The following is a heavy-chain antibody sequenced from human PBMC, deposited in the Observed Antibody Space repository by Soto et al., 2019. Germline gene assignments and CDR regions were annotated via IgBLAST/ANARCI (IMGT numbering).Heavy chain of an antibody. D-gene: IGHD5-18*01. Sequence: SETLSLTCTVSGGSISSYYWSWIRQPPGKGLEWIGYIYYSGSTNYNPSLKSRVTISVDTSKNQFSLKLSSVTAADTAVYHCARRYGSCLDYWGQGTLVTVSS. CDR3: ARRYGSCLDY. CDR2: IYYSGST. J-gene: IGHJ4*02. CDR1: GGSISSYY. V-gene: IGHV4-59*08.